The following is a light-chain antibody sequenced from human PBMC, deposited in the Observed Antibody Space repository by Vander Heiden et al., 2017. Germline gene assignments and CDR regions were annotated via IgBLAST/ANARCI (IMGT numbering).Light chain of an antibody. CDR2: AAS. CDR1: QSISSY. J-gene: IGKJ3*01. V-gene: IGKV1-39*01. CDR3: QQSDSNPLFT. Sequence: DIQMTQSPSSLSASVGDRVTITCRASQSISSYLNWYQQKPGKAPKLLIYAASSLQSGVPSRFSGSGSGTDLTLTISSLQPEDFATYYCQQSDSNPLFTFGHGTKVDIK.